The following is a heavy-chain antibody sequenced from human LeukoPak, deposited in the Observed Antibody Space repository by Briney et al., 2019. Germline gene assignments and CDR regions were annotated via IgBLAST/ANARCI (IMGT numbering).Heavy chain of an antibody. V-gene: IGHV4-4*02. CDR3: ARGGYSSSTYYFDY. Sequence: PFETLSLTCAVSGGSISISNWWSWVRQPPGKGLEWIGEIYHSGSTNYNASLKSRVTISVDKSKNQFSLRLNSVTAADTAVYYCARGGYSSSTYYFDYWGQGPLLPVSS. D-gene: IGHD6-13*01. J-gene: IGHJ4*02. CDR1: GGSISISNW. CDR2: IYHSGST.